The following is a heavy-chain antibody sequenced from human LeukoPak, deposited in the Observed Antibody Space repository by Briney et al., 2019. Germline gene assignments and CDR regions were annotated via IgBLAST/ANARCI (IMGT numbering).Heavy chain of an antibody. CDR3: ARDIYGGNSRYYYYYMDV. CDR1: GGSISSYY. D-gene: IGHD4-23*01. V-gene: IGHV4-59*12. J-gene: IGHJ6*03. CDR2: IYYSGST. Sequence: SETLSLTCTVSGGSISSYYWSWIRQPPGKGLGWIGYIYYSGSTNYKPSLKSRVTISVDTSKNQFSLKLSSVTAADTAVYYCARDIYGGNSRYYYYYMDVWGKGTTVTVSS.